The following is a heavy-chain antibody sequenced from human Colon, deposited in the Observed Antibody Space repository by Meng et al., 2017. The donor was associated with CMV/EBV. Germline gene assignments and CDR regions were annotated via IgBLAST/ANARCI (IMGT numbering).Heavy chain of an antibody. D-gene: IGHD2-2*01. CDR1: GYSFASYW. CDR2: IYPGDSDT. CDR3: ARLGYCTSTSGKGYNYGMDV. V-gene: IGHV5-51*01. J-gene: IGHJ6*02. Sequence: GESLKISCKGSGYSFASYWIAWVRQMPGKGLEWMGIIYPGDSDTRYNPSFEGQVTISVDKSISSAYLQYNGLRASDTAIYYCARLGYCTSTSGKGYNYGMDVWGQGTTVTVSS.